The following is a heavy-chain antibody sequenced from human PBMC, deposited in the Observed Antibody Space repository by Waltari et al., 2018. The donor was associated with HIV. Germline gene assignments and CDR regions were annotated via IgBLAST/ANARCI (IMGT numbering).Heavy chain of an antibody. CDR2: IYYSGST. J-gene: IGHJ4*02. CDR1: GGSITSYY. D-gene: IGHD3-22*01. Sequence: QVLLQESGPGLVKPSETLSLTCTVSGGSITSYYWSWIRQPPGKGLEWIGYIYYSGSTNYTPSLKSRATISVDTSKNQVSLKLSSVTAADTAVYYCASRGMHYYDSSGYYSWGQGTLVTVPS. V-gene: IGHV4-59*01. CDR3: ASRGMHYYDSSGYYS.